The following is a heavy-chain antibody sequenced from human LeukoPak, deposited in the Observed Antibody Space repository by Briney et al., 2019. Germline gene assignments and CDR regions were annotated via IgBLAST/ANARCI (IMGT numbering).Heavy chain of an antibody. CDR2: INHSGST. CDR1: GGSFSGYY. Sequence: PSETLSLTCAVYGGSFSGYYWSWIRQPPGKGLEWIGEINHSGSTNYNPSLKSRVTMSVDTSKNQFSLKLSSVTAADTAVYYCARVVRFYYYYGMDVWGQGTTVTVSS. D-gene: IGHD3-10*01. J-gene: IGHJ6*02. CDR3: ARVVRFYYYYGMDV. V-gene: IGHV4-34*01.